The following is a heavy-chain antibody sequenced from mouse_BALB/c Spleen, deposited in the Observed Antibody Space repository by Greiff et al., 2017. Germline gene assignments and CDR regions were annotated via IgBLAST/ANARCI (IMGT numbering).Heavy chain of an antibody. CDR1: GYSITSDYA. J-gene: IGHJ2*01. V-gene: IGHV3-2*02. CDR2: ISYSGST. D-gene: IGHD2-2*01. Sequence: VQLVESGPGLVKPSQSLSLTCTVTGYSITSDYAWNWIRQFPGNKLEWMGYISYSGSTSYNPSLKSRISITRDTSKNQFFLQLNSVTTEDTATYYCASYGYDGYYFDYWGQGTTLTVSS. CDR3: ASYGYDGYYFDY.